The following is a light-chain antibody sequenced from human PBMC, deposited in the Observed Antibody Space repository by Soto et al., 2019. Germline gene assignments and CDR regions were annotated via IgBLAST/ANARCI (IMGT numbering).Light chain of an antibody. CDR1: SSDVGGYNY. V-gene: IGLV2-14*01. CDR2: EVS. J-gene: IGLJ3*02. CDR3: SSYTSSSTPWV. Sequence: QSALTQPASVSGSPGQSINISCTETSSDVGGYNYVSWYQQHPGKAPKFMIYEVSNRPSGVSNRFSGSKSGNTASLTISGLQAEDEAAYYCSSYTSSSTPWVFGGGTKLTVL.